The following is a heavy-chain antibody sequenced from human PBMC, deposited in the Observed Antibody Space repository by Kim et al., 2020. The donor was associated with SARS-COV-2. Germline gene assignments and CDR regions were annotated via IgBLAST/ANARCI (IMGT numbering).Heavy chain of an antibody. D-gene: IGHD6-25*01. CDR3: TSAADYDN. CDR2: IDPRDSFT. V-gene: IGHV5-10-1*01. CDR1: AYNFANYW. Sequence: GASLQISCKSSAYNFANYWITWVRQMPGKGLEWMGRIDPRDSFTTYSPDFQGHVSISADKSIRTAYLQWSSLKTSDTAVYFCTSAADYDNWGQGTLVTVSS. J-gene: IGHJ4*02.